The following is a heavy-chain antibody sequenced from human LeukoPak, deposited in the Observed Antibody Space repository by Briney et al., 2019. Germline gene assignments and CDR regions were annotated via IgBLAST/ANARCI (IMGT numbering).Heavy chain of an antibody. Sequence: GGSLRLSCAASGFTFSSYGMHWVRQAPGKGLEWVAVIWYDGSNKYYADSVKSRFTISRDNSKNTLYLQMNSLRAEDTAVYYCARGNYYDSSGLDYWGQGTLVTVSS. J-gene: IGHJ4*02. CDR2: IWYDGSNK. CDR1: GFTFSSYG. CDR3: ARGNYYDSSGLDY. D-gene: IGHD3-22*01. V-gene: IGHV3-33*01.